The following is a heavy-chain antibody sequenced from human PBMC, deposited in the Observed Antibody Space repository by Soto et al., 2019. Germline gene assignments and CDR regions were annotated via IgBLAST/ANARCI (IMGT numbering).Heavy chain of an antibody. CDR1: GGSISSSSYY. Sequence: PSETLSLTCTVSGGSISSSSYYWGWIRQPPGKGLEWIGSIYYSGSTYYNPSLKSRVTISVDTSKNQFSLKLSSVTAADTAVYYCARHKGGGQWLEESVFDYWGQGTLVTVSS. V-gene: IGHV4-39*01. CDR2: IYYSGST. J-gene: IGHJ4*02. D-gene: IGHD6-19*01. CDR3: ARHKGGGQWLEESVFDY.